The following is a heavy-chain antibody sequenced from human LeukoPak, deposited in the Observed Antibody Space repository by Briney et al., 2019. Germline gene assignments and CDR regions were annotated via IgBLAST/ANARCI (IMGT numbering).Heavy chain of an antibody. D-gene: IGHD3-3*01. Sequence: SVKVSCKASGGIFSSYAISWVRQAPGQGLEWMGRIIPILGIANYAQKFQGRVTITADKSTSTAYMELSSLRSEDTAVYYCAKDVRNTIFGVVIINPNYNWFDPWGQGTLVTVSS. CDR2: IIPILGIA. V-gene: IGHV1-69*04. CDR3: AKDVRNTIFGVVIINPNYNWFDP. J-gene: IGHJ5*02. CDR1: GGIFSSYA.